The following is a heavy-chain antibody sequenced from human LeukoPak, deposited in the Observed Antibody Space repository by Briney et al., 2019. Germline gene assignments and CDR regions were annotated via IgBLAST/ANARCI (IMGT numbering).Heavy chain of an antibody. Sequence: PGESLRLSCAASGFTFSNYGMHWVRQAAGKGLEWVAFIRYDGSNKYYTDSVKGRFTISRDNSKNTLYLQMNSLRAEDTAVYYCGKDSWEAGATSEIDYWGQGTLVTVSS. CDR1: GFTFSNYG. CDR3: GKDSWEAGATSEIDY. J-gene: IGHJ4*02. D-gene: IGHD1-26*01. CDR2: IRYDGSNK. V-gene: IGHV3-30*02.